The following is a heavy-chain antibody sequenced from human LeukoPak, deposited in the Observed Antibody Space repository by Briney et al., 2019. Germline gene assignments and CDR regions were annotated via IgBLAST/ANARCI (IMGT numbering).Heavy chain of an antibody. J-gene: IGHJ5*02. D-gene: IGHD3-22*01. CDR3: ARDPAPEYYYDSSGPNA. Sequence: GGSLSLSCAASGSTFSSYEMNWVRQAPGKGLEWVSSISSSSSYIYYADSVKGRFTISRDNAKNSLYLQMNSLRAEDTAVYYCARDPAPEYYYDSSGPNAWGQGTLVTVSS. CDR1: GSTFSSYE. V-gene: IGHV3-21*01. CDR2: ISSSSSYI.